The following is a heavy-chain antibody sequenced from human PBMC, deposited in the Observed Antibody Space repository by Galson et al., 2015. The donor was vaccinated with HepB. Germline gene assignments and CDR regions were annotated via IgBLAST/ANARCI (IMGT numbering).Heavy chain of an antibody. Sequence: PALVKPTQTLTLACTFSGFSLSTSGMCVSWIRQPPGKALEWLALIDWDDDKYYSTSLKTRLTISKDTSKNQVVLTMTNMDPVDTATYYCARTPMDYDFWSGYYSPSGGRGPADYYMDVWGKGTTVTVSS. CDR3: ARTPMDYDFWSGYYSPSGGRGPADYYMDV. CDR2: IDWDDDK. D-gene: IGHD3-3*01. CDR1: GFSLSTSGMC. J-gene: IGHJ6*03. V-gene: IGHV2-70*01.